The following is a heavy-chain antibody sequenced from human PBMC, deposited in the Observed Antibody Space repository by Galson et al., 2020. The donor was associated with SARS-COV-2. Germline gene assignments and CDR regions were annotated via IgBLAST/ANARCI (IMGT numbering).Heavy chain of an antibody. Sequence: GESLKISCAASGFTFSSYWMHWVLQAPGKGLVWVSRINSDGSSTSYADSVKGRFTISRDNAKNTLYLQMNSLRAEDTAVYYCARGGAYYDFWGGSVAPYYYYMDVWGRGTTVTVSS. CDR3: ARGGAYYDFWGGSVAPYYYYMDV. J-gene: IGHJ6*03. CDR2: INSDGSST. V-gene: IGHV3-74*01. D-gene: IGHD3-3*01. CDR1: GFTFSSYW.